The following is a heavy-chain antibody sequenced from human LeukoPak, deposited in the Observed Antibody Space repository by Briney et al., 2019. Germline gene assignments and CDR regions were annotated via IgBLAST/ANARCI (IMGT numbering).Heavy chain of an antibody. Sequence: GESLKISCKGSGYSFTNYWIGWVRQMPGKGLKWMGIIYPGDSDARYSPSFQGQVTISADKSISTAYLQWSSLKASDTAMYYCARIAVAETYYFDYWGQGTLVTVSS. CDR3: ARIAVAETYYFDY. CDR2: IYPGDSDA. J-gene: IGHJ4*02. D-gene: IGHD6-19*01. V-gene: IGHV5-51*01. CDR1: GYSFTNYW.